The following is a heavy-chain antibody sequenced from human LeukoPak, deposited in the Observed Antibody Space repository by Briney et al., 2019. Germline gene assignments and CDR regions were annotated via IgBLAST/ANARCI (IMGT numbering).Heavy chain of an antibody. CDR2: ISSSSSTI. CDR1: GFTFSSYS. J-gene: IGHJ4*02. CDR3: ARRGIPAAPDY. Sequence: GRSLRLSCAASGFTFSSYSMNWVRQAPGKGLEWVSYISSSSSTIYYADSVKGRFTISRDNAKNSLYLQMDSLRAEDTAVYYCARRGIPAAPDYWGQGTLVTVSS. V-gene: IGHV3-48*01. D-gene: IGHD3-16*01.